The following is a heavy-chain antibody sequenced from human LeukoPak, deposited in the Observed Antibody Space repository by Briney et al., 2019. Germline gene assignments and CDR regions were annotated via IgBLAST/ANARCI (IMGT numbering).Heavy chain of an antibody. CDR2: IDPNSGDT. D-gene: IGHD3-22*01. CDR1: GYTFTGYY. J-gene: IGHJ4*02. CDR3: ARGGGYYDSSGYYLPDGLDY. Sequence: GASVKVSCRASGYTFTGYYIHWVRQAAGQGREWMGWIDPNSGDTNYAQKFQGRVTMTRDRSINTAYMELSRLRSDDTAVVYCARGGGYYDSSGYYLPDGLDYWGQGTLVTVSS. V-gene: IGHV1-2*02.